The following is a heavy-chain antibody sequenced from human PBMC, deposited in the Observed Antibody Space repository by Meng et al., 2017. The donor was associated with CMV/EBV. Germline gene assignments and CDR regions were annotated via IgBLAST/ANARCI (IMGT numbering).Heavy chain of an antibody. CDR2: ISPNNGGT. D-gene: IGHD2-2*01. J-gene: IGHJ3*02. CDR1: GYTFTDYK. V-gene: IGHV1-2*02. Sequence: ASVKVSCKASGYTFTDYKMHWVRQAPGQGLEWMGWISPNNGGTKYAQKFQGRVTMTRDTSISTAYMELNRPTYDDTAVYYCASLMGHIVVQGAFDIWGQGTMVTVSS. CDR3: ASLMGHIVVQGAFDI.